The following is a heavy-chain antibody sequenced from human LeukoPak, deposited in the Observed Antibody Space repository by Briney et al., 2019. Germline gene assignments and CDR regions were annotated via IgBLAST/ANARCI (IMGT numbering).Heavy chain of an antibody. CDR1: GFTFSSYA. V-gene: IGHV3-64*01. CDR2: ISSNGGST. J-gene: IGHJ4*02. CDR3: ARGGGYGVFYDY. D-gene: IGHD4-17*01. Sequence: GGCLRLSCAASGFTFSSYAMHWVRQAPGKGLEYVSAISSNGGSTYYANSVKGRFTISRDNSKNTLYLQMGSLRAEDMAVYYCARGGGYGVFYDYWGQGTLVTVSS.